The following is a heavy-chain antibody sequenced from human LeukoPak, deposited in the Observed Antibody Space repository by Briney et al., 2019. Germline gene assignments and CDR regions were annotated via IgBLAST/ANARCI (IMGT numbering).Heavy chain of an antibody. CDR1: GFTFSSYA. Sequence: GGSLRLSCAASGFTFSSYAMSWVRQAPGKGLEWVSAISGSGGSTYYADSVKGRFTISRDNSKNTLYLQMNSLGAEDTAVYYCARDGVAAATLDYWGQGTLVTVSS. CDR3: ARDGVAAATLDY. CDR2: ISGSGGST. D-gene: IGHD2-15*01. J-gene: IGHJ4*02. V-gene: IGHV3-23*01.